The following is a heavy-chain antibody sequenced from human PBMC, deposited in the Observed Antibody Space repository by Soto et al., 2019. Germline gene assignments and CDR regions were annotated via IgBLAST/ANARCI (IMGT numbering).Heavy chain of an antibody. CDR1: GGTFSSYA. Sequence: QVQLVQSGAEVKKPGSSVKVSCKASGGTFSSYAISWVRQAPGQGLEWMGGIIPIFGTANYAQKFQGRVTITADESTSTAYMELSSLRSEDTAVYYCARMFGYCSGGSCSTENWFDPWGQGTLVTVSS. V-gene: IGHV1-69*01. CDR3: ARMFGYCSGGSCSTENWFDP. J-gene: IGHJ5*02. CDR2: IIPIFGTA. D-gene: IGHD2-15*01.